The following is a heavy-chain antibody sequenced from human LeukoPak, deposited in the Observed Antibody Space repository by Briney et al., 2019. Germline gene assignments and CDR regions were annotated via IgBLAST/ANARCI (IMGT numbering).Heavy chain of an antibody. CDR1: GFTFSNYD. V-gene: IGHV3-30*18. J-gene: IGHJ3*02. D-gene: IGHD3-10*01. CDR3: AKEGHYYGSGPEGTFDI. CDR2: ISYDGSNQ. Sequence: GGSLRLSCAASGFTFSNYDMHWVRQAPGKGLAWLAGISYDGSNQYYGDSVKGRFTISRDNSKNTLYLQMNSLRAEDTAVYYGAKEGHYYGSGPEGTFDIWGQGTMVTVSS.